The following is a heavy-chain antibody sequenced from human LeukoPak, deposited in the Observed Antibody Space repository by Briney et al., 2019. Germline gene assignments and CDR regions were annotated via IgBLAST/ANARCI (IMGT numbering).Heavy chain of an antibody. CDR2: ISGSGGST. CDR1: GFTFSSYA. Sequence: TGGSLRLSCAASGFTFSSYAMSWVRQAPGKGLEWVSAISGSGGSTYYADSVKGRFTISRDNSKNTLYLQMNSMRAEDTAVYYCAKTARRSRYYFDYWGQGTLVTVSS. V-gene: IGHV3-23*01. J-gene: IGHJ4*02. CDR3: AKTARRSRYYFDY. D-gene: IGHD2-21*02.